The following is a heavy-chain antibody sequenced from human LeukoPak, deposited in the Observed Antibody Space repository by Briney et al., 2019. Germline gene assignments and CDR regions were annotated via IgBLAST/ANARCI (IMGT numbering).Heavy chain of an antibody. J-gene: IGHJ4*02. CDR1: GFTFSSYS. CDR2: ISSSSSYI. Sequence: GGSLRLSCAASGFTFSSYSMNWVRQAPGKGLEWVSSISSSSSYIYYADSVKGRFTISRDNAKNSLYMQKNSLRAEDTAVYYCARRLATIRSQVDYWGQGTLVTVSS. CDR3: ARRLATIRSQVDY. D-gene: IGHD5-12*01. V-gene: IGHV3-21*01.